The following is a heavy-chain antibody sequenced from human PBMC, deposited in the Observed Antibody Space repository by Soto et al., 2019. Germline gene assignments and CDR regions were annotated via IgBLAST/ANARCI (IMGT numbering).Heavy chain of an antibody. CDR1: GFTFSSYG. CDR2: IWYDGSNK. J-gene: IGHJ4*02. D-gene: IGHD5-18*01. Sequence: GGSLRLSCAASGFTFSSYGMHWVRQAPGNGLEWVAVIWYDGSNKYYADSVKGRFTISRDNSKNTLYLQMNSLRAEDTAVYYCARRGVTNGFDYWGQGTLVTVSS. CDR3: ARRGVTNGFDY. V-gene: IGHV3-33*01.